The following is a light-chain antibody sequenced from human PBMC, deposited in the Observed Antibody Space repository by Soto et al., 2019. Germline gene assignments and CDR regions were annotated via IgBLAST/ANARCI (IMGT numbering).Light chain of an antibody. V-gene: IGKV3-11*01. CDR1: PSVSGSN. J-gene: IGKJ1*01. CDR2: GAS. CDR3: HQRQSWPRT. Sequence: EIVLTQSPGTLSLSPGERATLSCRASPSVSGSNLAWYQQKPGQAPRLVIYGASSRATGIPARFSASGTGTDFTLTISDVQPEDFAVYYCHQRQSWPRTFGQGTKVDIK.